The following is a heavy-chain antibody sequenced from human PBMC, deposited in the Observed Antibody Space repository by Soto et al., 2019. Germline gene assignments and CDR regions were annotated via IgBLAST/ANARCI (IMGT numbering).Heavy chain of an antibody. Sequence: GSLRLSCAASGFTVSSNYMSWVRQAPGKGLEWVSVIYSGGSTYYADSVKGRFTISRHNSKNTLYLQMNSLRAEDTAVYYCARDKGFTMVRGVFISDPHPYNWFDPWGQGTLVTVSS. CDR2: IYSGGST. V-gene: IGHV3-53*04. CDR3: ARDKGFTMVRGVFISDPHPYNWFDP. D-gene: IGHD3-10*01. CDR1: GFTVSSNY. J-gene: IGHJ5*02.